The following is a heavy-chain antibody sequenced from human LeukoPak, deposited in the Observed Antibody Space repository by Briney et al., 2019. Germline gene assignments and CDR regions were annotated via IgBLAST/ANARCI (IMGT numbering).Heavy chain of an antibody. CDR3: AKGYSSGWSPFDY. CDR2: ISGSGGTT. D-gene: IGHD6-19*01. CDR1: GFTFSSYA. V-gene: IGHV3-23*01. Sequence: GGSLRLSCAASGFTFSSYAMSWVRRAPGKGLEWVSAISGSGGTTYYADSVKGRFTISRDNSKNTLYLQMNSLRAEDTAVYYCAKGYSSGWSPFDYWGQGTLVTVSS. J-gene: IGHJ4*02.